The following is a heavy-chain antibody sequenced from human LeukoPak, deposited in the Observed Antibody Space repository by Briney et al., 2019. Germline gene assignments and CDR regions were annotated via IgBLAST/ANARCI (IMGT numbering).Heavy chain of an antibody. CDR3: TRDRSRAEDD. CDR1: GFTFSGHW. V-gene: IGHV3-7*01. CDR2: INQGGSDK. D-gene: IGHD1-14*01. J-gene: IGHJ4*02. Sequence: PGRSLRLSCAASGFTFSGHWMSWVRQAPGKGLEWVANINQGGSDKYYVDSVKGRFTISRDNANNLLYLQMNSLRGEDTAVYYCTRDRSRAEDDWGQGTLVTVS.